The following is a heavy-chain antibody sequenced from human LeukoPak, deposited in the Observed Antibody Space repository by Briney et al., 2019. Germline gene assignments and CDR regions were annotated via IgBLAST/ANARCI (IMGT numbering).Heavy chain of an antibody. V-gene: IGHV4-39*01. D-gene: IGHD2-15*01. CDR2: VYYSGRT. CDR1: GGSISSNSYY. CDR3: ARQGSAYYFDF. Sequence: SETLSLTCTVSGGSISSNSYYWGWIRQPPGKELQWIASVYYSGRTNYSPSLKSRVTISVDTSEKQFSLQLNSVTAADTAVYYCARQGSAYYFDFWGQGLLVTVSS. J-gene: IGHJ4*02.